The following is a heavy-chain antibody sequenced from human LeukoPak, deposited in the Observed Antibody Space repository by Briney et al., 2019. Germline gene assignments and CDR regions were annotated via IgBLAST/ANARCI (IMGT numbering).Heavy chain of an antibody. D-gene: IGHD6-6*01. CDR3: ARSGGSSSLGY. J-gene: IGHJ4*02. CDR1: GFTFSSYW. CDR2: ISTDGSST. V-gene: IGHV3-74*01. Sequence: GGSLRLSCAASGFTFSSYWMHWVRQAPGKGLVWVSHISTDGSSTTCSDSVKGRLTNSRDNAKNTLYLQMNSLGAEDTAGYYCARSGGSSSLGYWGQGTLVTVSS.